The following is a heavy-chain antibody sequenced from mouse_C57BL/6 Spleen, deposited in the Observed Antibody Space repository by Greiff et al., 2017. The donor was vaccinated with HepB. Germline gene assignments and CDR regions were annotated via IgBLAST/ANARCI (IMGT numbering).Heavy chain of an antibody. CDR2: ISSGGDYI. D-gene: IGHD1-1*01. J-gene: IGHJ4*01. V-gene: IGHV5-9-1*02. Sequence: EVNLVESGEGLVKPGGSLKLSCAASGFTFSSYAMSWVRQTPEKRLEWVAYISSGGDYIYYADTVKGRFTISRDNARNTLYLQMSSLKSEDTAMYYCTRETYGSSYVSHYYAMDYWGQGTSVTVSS. CDR3: TRETYGSSYVSHYYAMDY. CDR1: GFTFSSYA.